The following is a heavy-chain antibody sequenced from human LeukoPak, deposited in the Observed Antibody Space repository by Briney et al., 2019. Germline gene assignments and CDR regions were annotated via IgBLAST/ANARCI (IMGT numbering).Heavy chain of an antibody. Sequence: PGGSLRLSCAASGFTFSSYTMNWVRQAPGKGLEWVSYISSSSSTIYYADSVKGRFTISRDNAKNSLYLQMNSLRAEDTAVYYCARLDESEGDYWGQGTLLTVSS. CDR1: GFTFSSYT. CDR2: ISSSSSTI. V-gene: IGHV3-48*01. J-gene: IGHJ4*02. CDR3: ARLDESEGDY.